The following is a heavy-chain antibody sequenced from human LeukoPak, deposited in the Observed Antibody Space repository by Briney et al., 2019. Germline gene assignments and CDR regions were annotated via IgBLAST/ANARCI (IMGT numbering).Heavy chain of an antibody. D-gene: IGHD4-17*01. J-gene: IGHJ5*02. CDR1: GYSFTSYW. CDR3: ARGRDYGDLFNWFDP. Sequence: GESLKISCKGSGYSFTSYWIGWVRQMPGKGLEWMGIIYPGDSDTRYSPSFQGQVTISAEKSISTAYLQWSSLKASDTAMYYCARGRDYGDLFNWFDPWGQGTLVTVSS. V-gene: IGHV5-51*01. CDR2: IYPGDSDT.